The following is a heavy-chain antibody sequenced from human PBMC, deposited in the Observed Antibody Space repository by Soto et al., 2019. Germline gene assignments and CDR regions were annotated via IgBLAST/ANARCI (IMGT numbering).Heavy chain of an antibody. Sequence: WEPLSLTCAVYVGSFGGYSWSWVRPPPGKGLEWIGEINHSGSTNYNPSLKSRVTIAVDTSKNQFSLKLSSVTAADTAVYYCARGVAARLYYYYYGMDVWGQGTTVTVSS. V-gene: IGHV4-34*01. CDR1: VGSFGGYS. J-gene: IGHJ6*02. CDR2: INHSGST. CDR3: ARGVAARLYYYYYGMDV. D-gene: IGHD6-6*01.